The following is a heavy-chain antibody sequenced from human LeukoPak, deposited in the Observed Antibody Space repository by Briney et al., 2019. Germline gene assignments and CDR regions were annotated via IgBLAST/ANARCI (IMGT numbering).Heavy chain of an antibody. CDR2: IIPIFGTA. CDR1: GGTFSSYA. CDR3: AGVEWLRGYYFDY. V-gene: IGHV1-69*05. D-gene: IGHD5-12*01. Sequence: SVKVSCKASGGTFSSYAISWVRQAPGQGLEWMGGIIPIFGTANYAQKFQGRVTITTDESTSTAYMELSSLRSEDTAVYYCAGVEWLRGYYFDYWGQGTLVTVSS. J-gene: IGHJ4*02.